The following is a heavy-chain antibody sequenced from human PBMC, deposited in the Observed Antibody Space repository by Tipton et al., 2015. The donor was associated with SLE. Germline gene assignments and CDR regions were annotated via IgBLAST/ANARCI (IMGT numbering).Heavy chain of an antibody. CDR2: IFYSGTT. J-gene: IGHJ4*02. Sequence: TLSLTCTVSDDSFTNYYWSWIRQPPGKGLEWIGYIFYSGTTDYNPSLRSRVTISVDTSKNQFSLKVNSVNVADTAVYYCARKELSTMRDYWGQGTLVTVSS. V-gene: IGHV4-59*01. CDR1: DDSFTNYY. CDR3: ARKELSTMRDY. D-gene: IGHD5-24*01.